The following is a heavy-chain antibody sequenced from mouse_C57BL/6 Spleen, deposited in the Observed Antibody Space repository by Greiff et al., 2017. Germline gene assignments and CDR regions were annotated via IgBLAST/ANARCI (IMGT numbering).Heavy chain of an antibody. V-gene: IGHV1-64*01. J-gene: IGHJ3*01. CDR2: IHPNSGST. Sequence: VQLQQPGADLVKPGASVKLSCKASGYTFTSYWMHWVKQRPGQGLEWIGMIHPNSGSTNYNEKFKSQATLTVDKSSSTAYMQLSSLTSEDSAVYYCASTEYYYGIPAWFAYWGQGTLVTVSA. D-gene: IGHD1-1*01. CDR1: GYTFTSYW. CDR3: ASTEYYYGIPAWFAY.